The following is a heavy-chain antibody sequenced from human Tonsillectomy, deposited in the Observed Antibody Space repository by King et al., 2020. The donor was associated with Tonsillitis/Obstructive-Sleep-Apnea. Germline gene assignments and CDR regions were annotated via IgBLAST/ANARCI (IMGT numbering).Heavy chain of an antibody. CDR2: INSDGSST. D-gene: IGHD3-3*01. CDR3: AGYTDTHNYFWSGLYTRHYYYGMDV. Sequence: VQLVESGGGLVQPGGSLRLSCAASGFTFSSHWMHWVRHAPGKGLVWVSRINSDGSSTSYADSVKGRFTISRDNAKNTLYLQMNSLRAEDTAVYYCAGYTDTHNYFWSGLYTRHYYYGMDVWGQGTTVTVSS. CDR1: GFTFSSHW. J-gene: IGHJ6*02. V-gene: IGHV3-74*01.